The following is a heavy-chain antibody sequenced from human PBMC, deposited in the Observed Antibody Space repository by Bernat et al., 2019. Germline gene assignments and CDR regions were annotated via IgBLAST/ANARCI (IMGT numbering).Heavy chain of an antibody. CDR2: IYYSGST. Sequence: QLQLQESGPGLVKPSETLSLTCTVSGGSISSSSYYWVWIRQPPGKGLEWIGSIYYSGSTYYNPSLKSRVTISVDTSKNQFSLKRSSVTAADTAVYYCARHREQWLVRPLSFDYWGQGTLVTVSS. CDR1: GGSISSSSYY. V-gene: IGHV4-39*01. CDR3: ARHREQWLVRPLSFDY. J-gene: IGHJ4*02. D-gene: IGHD6-19*01.